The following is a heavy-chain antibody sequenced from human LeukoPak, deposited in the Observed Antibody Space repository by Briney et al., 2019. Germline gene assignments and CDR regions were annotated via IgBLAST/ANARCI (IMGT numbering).Heavy chain of an antibody. D-gene: IGHD6-19*01. CDR2: ISSSSSYI. Sequence: PGGSLRLSCAASGFTFSSYNVNWVRQAPGKGLEWVSFISSSSSYIYYADSVKGRFTISRDNAKNSLYLQMNDLRAEDTAVYYCARDGVPDGYSSGWYRGTGLAYYYMDVWGKGTTVTVSS. J-gene: IGHJ6*03. CDR1: GFTFSSYN. V-gene: IGHV3-21*01. CDR3: ARDGVPDGYSSGWYRGTGLAYYYMDV.